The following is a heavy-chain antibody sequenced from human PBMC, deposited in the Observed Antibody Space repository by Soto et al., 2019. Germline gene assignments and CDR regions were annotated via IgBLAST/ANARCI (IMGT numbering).Heavy chain of an antibody. V-gene: IGHV5-51*01. J-gene: IGHJ4*02. CDR1: GYSFTSYW. CDR3: ARHLNMRIRDGSKYTGFDY. D-gene: IGHD1-1*01. Sequence: GGSPKTYCKGSGYSFTSYWIGWVRQLPGKGVAWMGIIYPGDSDTRYSPSFQGQVTTTADKSISTAYLQWSSLKASDTAMYYCARHLNMRIRDGSKYTGFDYWGQGTLVTVSS. CDR2: IYPGDSDT.